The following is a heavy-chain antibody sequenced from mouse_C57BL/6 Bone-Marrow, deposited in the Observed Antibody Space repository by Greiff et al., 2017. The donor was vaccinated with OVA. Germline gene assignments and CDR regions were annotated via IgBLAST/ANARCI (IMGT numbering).Heavy chain of an antibody. CDR2: ISNGGGST. J-gene: IGHJ3*01. CDR1: GFTFSDYY. V-gene: IGHV5-12*01. D-gene: IGHD4-1*02. Sequence: VQLKESGGGLVQPGGSLKLSCAASGFTFSDYYMYWVRQTPEKRLEWVAYISNGGGSTYYPDTVKGRFTISRDNAKNTLYLQMSRLKSEDTAMYYCARPTGPWFAYWGQGTLVTVSA. CDR3: ARPTGPWFAY.